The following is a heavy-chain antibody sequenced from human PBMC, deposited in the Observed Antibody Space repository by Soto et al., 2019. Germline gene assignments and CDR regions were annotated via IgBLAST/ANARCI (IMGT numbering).Heavy chain of an antibody. Sequence: SETLSLTCTVSGGSISSYYWSWIRQPPGEGLEWIGYIYYSGSTNYNPSLKSRVTISVDTSKNQFSLKLSSVTAADTAVYYCARDHGGVFDYWGQGTLVTVSS. CDR2: IYYSGST. J-gene: IGHJ4*02. CDR3: ARDHGGVFDY. V-gene: IGHV4-59*12. CDR1: GGSISSYY. D-gene: IGHD4-17*01.